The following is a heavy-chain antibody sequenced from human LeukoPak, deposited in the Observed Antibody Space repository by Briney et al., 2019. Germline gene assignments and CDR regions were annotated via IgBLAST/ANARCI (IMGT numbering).Heavy chain of an antibody. V-gene: IGHV3-7*01. J-gene: IGHJ4*02. CDR3: ARRKFYSAYDPFDY. D-gene: IGHD5-12*01. CDR1: GFTFSTYW. CDR2: INQDGTAK. Sequence: GGSLRLSCTASGFTFSTYWMSWVRQAPGKGLEWVANINQDGTAKYYVDSVKGRFTVSRDNAKDSLYLQMNSLRAEDTSVCYCARRKFYSAYDPFDYWGQRTLVTVSS.